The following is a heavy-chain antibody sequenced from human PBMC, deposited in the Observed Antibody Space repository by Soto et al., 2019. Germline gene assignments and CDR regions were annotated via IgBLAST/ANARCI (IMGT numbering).Heavy chain of an antibody. J-gene: IGHJ4*02. D-gene: IGHD3-22*01. V-gene: IGHV4-31*03. CDR1: GGSISSGGYY. Sequence: TLSLTCTVSGGSISSGGYYWSWIRQHPGKGLEWIGYIYYSGSTYYNPSLKSRVTISVDTSKNQFSLKLSSVTAADTAVYYCARWSPLVYYDSSGPGGDLDYWGQGTLVTVSS. CDR3: ARWSPLVYYDSSGPGGDLDY. CDR2: IYYSGST.